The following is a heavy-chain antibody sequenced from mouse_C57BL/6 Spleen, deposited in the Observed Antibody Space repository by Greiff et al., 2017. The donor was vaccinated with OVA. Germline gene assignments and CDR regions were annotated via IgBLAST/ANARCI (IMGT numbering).Heavy chain of an antibody. Sequence: EVQLQQSGPELVKPGASVKISCKASGYTFTDYYMNWVKQSPGKSLEWIGDINPNNGGTSYNQKFKGKATLTVDKSSSTAYMELRSLTSEDSAVYYCARLGDGYYDSFDDWGQGTTLTVSS. CDR3: ARLGDGYYDSFDD. D-gene: IGHD2-3*01. J-gene: IGHJ2*01. CDR1: GYTFTDYY. V-gene: IGHV1-26*01. CDR2: INPNNGGT.